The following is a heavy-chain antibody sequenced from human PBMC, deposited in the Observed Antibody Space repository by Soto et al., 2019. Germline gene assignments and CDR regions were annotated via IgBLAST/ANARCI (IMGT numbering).Heavy chain of an antibody. D-gene: IGHD2-15*01. CDR1: GFTFSGKKY. V-gene: IGHV3-53*01. J-gene: IGHJ3*02. Sequence: GGSLRLSCGASGFTFSGKKYLTWVRQAPGKGLEWVSALYSTDGTFYADSVKGRFTISKDNSKNTFYLQLNSLRPDDTAVYYCATWLLREHAFDIWGLGTMVTVSS. CDR3: ATWLLREHAFDI. CDR2: LYSTDGT.